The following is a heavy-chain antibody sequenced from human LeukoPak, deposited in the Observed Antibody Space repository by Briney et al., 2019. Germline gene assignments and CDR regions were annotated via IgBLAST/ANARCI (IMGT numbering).Heavy chain of an antibody. D-gene: IGHD2-2*01. CDR1: GGSISSGDYY. CDR3: PRVVVRCSSSSCYLKDNLFDP. V-gene: IGHV4-30-4*08. CDR2: IYYSGST. Sequence: SETLSLTCTVSGGSISSGDYYWSWIRQPPGKGLELIAYIYYSGSTDYNPSLKSRVTISVDTSKTQFPLRLSSVTAAGTSVYYCPRVVVRCSSSSCYLKDNLFDPWGQGTLVTVSS. J-gene: IGHJ5*02.